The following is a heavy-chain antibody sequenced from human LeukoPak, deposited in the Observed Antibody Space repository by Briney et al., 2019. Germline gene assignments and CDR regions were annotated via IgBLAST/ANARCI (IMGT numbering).Heavy chain of an antibody. CDR1: GFTFSSNW. D-gene: IGHD1-26*01. CDR2: INEDGSTT. Sequence: GGSLRLSCAASGFTFSSNWMHWVRQAPGKGLVWVSRINEDGSTTNYADSVKGRSTIFRDNAKNTLYLQMNSLRAEDTAVYYCVRDLGGRSGHWGQGTLVAVSS. V-gene: IGHV3-74*01. CDR3: VRDLGGRSGH. J-gene: IGHJ4*02.